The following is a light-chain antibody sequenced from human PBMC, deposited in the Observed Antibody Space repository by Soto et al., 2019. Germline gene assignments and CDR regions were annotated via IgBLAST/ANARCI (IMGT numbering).Light chain of an antibody. CDR1: QSVSSN. Sequence: EIAMTQSPATLSVSPGERATLSCRSSQSVSSNLAWYQQKPGQAPRLLIYGASTRATGIPARFSGSGSGTEVTLTISSLQSEDFAVYYCQQYNNWPRTVGQGTKVEIK. V-gene: IGKV3-15*01. CDR2: GAS. J-gene: IGKJ1*01. CDR3: QQYNNWPRT.